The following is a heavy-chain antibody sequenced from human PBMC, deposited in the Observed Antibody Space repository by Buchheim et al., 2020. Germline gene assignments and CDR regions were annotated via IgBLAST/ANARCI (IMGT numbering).Heavy chain of an antibody. J-gene: IGHJ6*02. CDR2: IIPIFGTA. Sequence: QVQLVQSGAEVKKPGSSVKVSCKASGGTFSSYAISWVRQAPGQGLEWMGGIIPIFGTANYAQKFQGRVTTTADESTSTAYMELSSLRSEDTAVYYCAIGSCRITIFGVVVYYYGMDVWGQGTT. V-gene: IGHV1-69*01. CDR3: AIGSCRITIFGVVVYYYGMDV. D-gene: IGHD3-3*01. CDR1: GGTFSSYA.